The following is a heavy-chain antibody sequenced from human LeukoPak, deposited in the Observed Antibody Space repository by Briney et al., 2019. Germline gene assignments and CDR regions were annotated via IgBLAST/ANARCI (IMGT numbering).Heavy chain of an antibody. CDR1: GGSISSYY. CDR3: ARHSGRGYSYGYDY. D-gene: IGHD5-18*01. V-gene: IGHV4-59*08. Sequence: SETLSLTCTVSGGSISSYYWSWIRQPPGKGLEWIGYIYYSGSTNYNPSLKSRVTISVDTSKNQFSLKLSSVTAADTAVYYCARHSGRGYSYGYDYWGQGTLVTVSS. CDR2: IYYSGST. J-gene: IGHJ4*02.